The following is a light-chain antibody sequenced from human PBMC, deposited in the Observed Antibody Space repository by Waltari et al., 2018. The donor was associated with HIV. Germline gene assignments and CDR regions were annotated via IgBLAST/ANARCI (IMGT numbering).Light chain of an antibody. CDR2: KNN. CDR3: AAWDDSLNGVV. J-gene: IGLJ2*01. CDR1: RPTNRRNT. Sequence: QSVLTQPPSASGTPWPRLTSPRSGTRPTNRRNTVNWYQQLPGTAPKLLIYKNNQRPSGVPDRFSGSQSGTSASLDISGLQSEDEADYYCAAWDDSLNGVVFGGGTKLTVL. V-gene: IGLV1-44*01.